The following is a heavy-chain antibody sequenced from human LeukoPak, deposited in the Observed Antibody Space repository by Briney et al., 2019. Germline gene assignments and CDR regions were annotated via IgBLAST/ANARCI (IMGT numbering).Heavy chain of an antibody. CDR1: GFIFSNYW. J-gene: IGHJ4*02. CDR2: IFPSGGEI. CDR3: ATYRQVLLPFES. D-gene: IGHD2-8*02. V-gene: IGHV3-23*01. Sequence: PGGSLGLSCAASGFIFSNYWMTWVRQPPGKGLEWVSSIFPSGGEIHYADSVRGRFTISRDNSKSTLSLQMNSLRAEDTAIYYCATYRQVLLPFESWGQGTLVTVSS.